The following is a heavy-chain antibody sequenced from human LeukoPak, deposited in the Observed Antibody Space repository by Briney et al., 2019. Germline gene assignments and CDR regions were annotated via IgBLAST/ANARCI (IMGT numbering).Heavy chain of an antibody. V-gene: IGHV1-18*01. Sequence: ASVKVSCKASGYTFTSYGISWVRQAPGQGLEWMGWISAYNGNTNYAQKVQDRVTMTTDTSTSTAYMELRSLRSDDTAVYYCARYGHCSSSSCSPFEYWGQGTLVTVSS. CDR3: ARYGHCSSSSCSPFEY. D-gene: IGHD2-2*01. CDR2: ISAYNGNT. CDR1: GYTFTSYG. J-gene: IGHJ4*02.